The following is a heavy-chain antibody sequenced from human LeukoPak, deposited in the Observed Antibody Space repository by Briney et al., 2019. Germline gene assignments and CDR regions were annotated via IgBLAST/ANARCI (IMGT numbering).Heavy chain of an antibody. CDR1: GGSISSYY. J-gene: IGHJ4*02. D-gene: IGHD2-8*01. V-gene: IGHV4-59*01. CDR2: IYYSGST. Sequence: SETLSLTCTVSGGSISSYYWSWIRQPPGKGLEWIEYIYYSGSTNYNPSLKSRVTISVDTSKNQFSLKLSSVTAADTAVYYCARGDCTNGVCPDYWGQGTLVTVSS. CDR3: ARGDCTNGVCPDY.